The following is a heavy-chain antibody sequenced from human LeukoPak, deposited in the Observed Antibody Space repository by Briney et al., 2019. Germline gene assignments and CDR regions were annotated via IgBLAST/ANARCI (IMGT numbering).Heavy chain of an antibody. CDR2: ISYDGSNK. CDR3: ARDALIQLWFLDY. Sequence: GGSLRLSCAASGFTFSSYAMHWVRQAPGKGLEWVAVISYDGSNKYYADSVKGRLTISRDNSKNTLYLQMNSLRAEDTAVYYCARDALIQLWFLDYWGQGTLVTVSS. V-gene: IGHV3-30-3*01. D-gene: IGHD5-18*01. CDR1: GFTFSSYA. J-gene: IGHJ4*02.